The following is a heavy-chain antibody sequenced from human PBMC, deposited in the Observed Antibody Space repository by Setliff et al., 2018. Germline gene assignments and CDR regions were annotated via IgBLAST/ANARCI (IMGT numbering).Heavy chain of an antibody. CDR2: VYSTGST. J-gene: IGHJ5*01. V-gene: IGHV4-61*09. CDR1: GASISSGSHY. CDR3: VRDRYGRNSDGSGVYNWFDS. D-gene: IGHD2-15*01. Sequence: KPSETLSLTCNVSGASISSGSHYWSWIRQSAGEKPTWIGHVYSTGSTNYNPSLESRVSISVDESNNQFSLKMTSVTAADTAMYYCVRDRYGRNSDGSGVYNWFDSWGQGILVTVSS.